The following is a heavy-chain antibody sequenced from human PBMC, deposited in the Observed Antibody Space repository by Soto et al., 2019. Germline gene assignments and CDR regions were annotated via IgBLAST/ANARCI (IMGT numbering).Heavy chain of an antibody. D-gene: IGHD3-3*01. Sequence: PSQTLSLTCAISGDSVSSNSAAWNWIRQSPSRGLEWLGRTYYRSKWYNDYAVSVKSRITINPDTSKNQFSLQLNSVTPEDTAVYYCARGEYDFWSGYQGIYGMDVWGQGTTVTVSS. V-gene: IGHV6-1*01. J-gene: IGHJ6*02. CDR2: TYYRSKWYN. CDR1: GDSVSSNSAA. CDR3: ARGEYDFWSGYQGIYGMDV.